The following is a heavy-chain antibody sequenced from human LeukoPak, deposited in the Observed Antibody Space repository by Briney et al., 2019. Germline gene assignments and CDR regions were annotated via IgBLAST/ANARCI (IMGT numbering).Heavy chain of an antibody. V-gene: IGHV3-53*01. Sequence: PGGSLRLSCAASGFTVSSNYMSWVRQAPGKGLEWVSVIYSGGSSYYADSVKGRFTISRDNSKNTLYLQMNSLRAEDTAVYHCARGLWLTFDYWGQGTLVTVSS. CDR3: ARGLWLTFDY. CDR2: IYSGGSS. CDR1: GFTVSSNY. D-gene: IGHD5-18*01. J-gene: IGHJ4*02.